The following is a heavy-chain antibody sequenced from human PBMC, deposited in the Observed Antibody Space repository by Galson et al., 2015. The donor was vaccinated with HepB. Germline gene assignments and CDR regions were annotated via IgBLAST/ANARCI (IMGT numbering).Heavy chain of an antibody. CDR2: ISSSGSTI. V-gene: IGHV3-11*01. J-gene: IGHJ6*03. D-gene: IGHD5-12*01. Sequence: SLRLSCAASGFTFSDYYMSWIRQAPGKGLEWVSYISSSGSTIYYADSVKGRFTISRDNAKNSLYLQMNSLRAEDTAVYYCAREGQEGYSGYDWVEERNVGYYYYYVDVWGKGTTVTVSS. CDR1: GFTFSDYY. CDR3: AREGQEGYSGYDWVEERNVGYYYYYVDV.